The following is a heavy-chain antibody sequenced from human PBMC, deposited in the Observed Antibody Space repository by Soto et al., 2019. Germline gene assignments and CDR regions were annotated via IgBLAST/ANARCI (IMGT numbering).Heavy chain of an antibody. CDR3: ASGGAGSGPFTWELPDH. CDR1: GNTFTYRY. J-gene: IGHJ4*02. V-gene: IGHV1-45*02. Sequence: QLQLVQSGAEVKKTGSTVTVSCKALGNTFTYRYLHWVRQAPGQALEWMGWITPFSGDVHYAQKFQDRVTITRDRSINTADMRMSSLRSEDTAMYYYASGGAGSGPFTWELPDHWGQGTLVTVSS. CDR2: ITPFSGDV. D-gene: IGHD1-26*01.